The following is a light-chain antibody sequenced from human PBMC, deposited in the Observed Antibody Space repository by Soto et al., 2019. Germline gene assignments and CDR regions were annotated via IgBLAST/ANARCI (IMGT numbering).Light chain of an antibody. CDR2: EVS. CDR1: SRDVGAYNY. V-gene: IGLV2-8*01. CDR3: SSYAGSSMV. Sequence: QSVLTQPASVSGSLGQSITISCTGTSRDVGAYNYVSWYQQHPGKAPKLIIYEVSKRPSGVPDRFSGSKSGNTASLTVSGLQAGDEADYYCSSYAGSSMVFGGGTKVTVL. J-gene: IGLJ2*01.